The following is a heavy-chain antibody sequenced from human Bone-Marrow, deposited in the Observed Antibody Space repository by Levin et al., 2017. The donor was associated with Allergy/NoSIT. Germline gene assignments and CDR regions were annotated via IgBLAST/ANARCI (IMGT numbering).Heavy chain of an antibody. V-gene: IGHV1-46*01. CDR3: ARDVSFDDVTWWLDT. CDR1: GYTFTSHY. D-gene: IGHD2-21*02. Sequence: GESLKISCKASGYTFTSHYMHWVRQAPGQGLEWVGLINPTGVSTIYAQRFQGRVTMSRDTSTSTDYMELRSLRSDDTAAYFCARDVSFDDVTWWLDTWGQGTLVTVSS. CDR2: INPTGVST. J-gene: IGHJ5*02.